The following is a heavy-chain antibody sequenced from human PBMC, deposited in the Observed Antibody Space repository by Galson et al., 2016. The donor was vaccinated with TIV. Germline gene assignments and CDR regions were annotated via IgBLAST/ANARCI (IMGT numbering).Heavy chain of an antibody. Sequence: SLRLSCAASGFTFSTYWINWVRQAPGKGLVWVSRISGYGTRTNYADSEKGRFTISRDNAKNTLYLQMNSLSADDTAVYYCARGALDTDREYYYYYGLDVWGQGATVTVSS. V-gene: IGHV3-74*01. D-gene: IGHD5-18*01. CDR3: ARGALDTDREYYYYYGLDV. J-gene: IGHJ6*02. CDR2: ISGYGTRT. CDR1: GFTFSTYW.